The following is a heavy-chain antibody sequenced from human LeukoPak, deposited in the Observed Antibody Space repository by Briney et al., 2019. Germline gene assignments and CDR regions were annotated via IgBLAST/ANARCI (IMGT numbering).Heavy chain of an antibody. J-gene: IGHJ4*02. CDR1: GFTFSSYA. CDR2: IGASGGST. Sequence: GGSLRLSCAASGFTFSSYAMSWVRQAPGMGLDWIAGIGASGGSTYYADSVKGRFTISRDNSKNPLYLQMNSLRAEDTAVYYCAKARGYSGYDAFDYWGQGTLVTVSS. D-gene: IGHD5-12*01. CDR3: AKARGYSGYDAFDY. V-gene: IGHV3-23*01.